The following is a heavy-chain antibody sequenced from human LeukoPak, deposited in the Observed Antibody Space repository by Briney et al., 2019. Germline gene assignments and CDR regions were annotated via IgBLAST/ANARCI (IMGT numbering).Heavy chain of an antibody. CDR1: GYTFTSYY. V-gene: IGHV1-46*01. D-gene: IGHD6-6*01. CDR3: ARDLGQLIYYYYGMDA. Sequence: ASVKVSCKASGYTFTSYYIHWVRQAPGQGLEWMGIINPSGGSTTYAQKFQGRVTMTRDTSTSTVYMELSSLKSEDTAMYYCARDLGQLIYYYYGMDAWGQGTTVTVSS. CDR2: INPSGGST. J-gene: IGHJ6*02.